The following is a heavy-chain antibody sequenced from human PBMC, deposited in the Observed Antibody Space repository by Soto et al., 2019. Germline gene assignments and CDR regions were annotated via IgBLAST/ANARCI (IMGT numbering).Heavy chain of an antibody. V-gene: IGHV4-30-4*01. Sequence: PSETLSLTCTVSGASTRSGDFSLSWIRQSPGTGLEWIGYMYYSGSTYYNPSLKSRVVISVDTSKNQFSLQLNGAIAADTAVYYCARTLEEGAGNWFDPWGQGTLVTVCS. D-gene: IGHD1-1*01. CDR1: GASTRSGDFS. CDR3: ARTLEEGAGNWFDP. J-gene: IGHJ5*02. CDR2: MYYSGST.